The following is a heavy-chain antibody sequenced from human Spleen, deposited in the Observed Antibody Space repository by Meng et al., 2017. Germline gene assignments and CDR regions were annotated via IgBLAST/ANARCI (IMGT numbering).Heavy chain of an antibody. V-gene: IGHV4-30-4*01. CDR1: GDSISSDYF. D-gene: IGHD6-19*01. Sequence: QVQLQESGPGLVKPSQTLSLTCTVSGDSISSDYFWSWIRQPPGKGLEWIGYIYHGGSTDYNPSLRSRVTISIDTAKSQFSLKLTSVTAADTAVYYCVRSSGWVRTGFDPWGQGTLVTVSS. J-gene: IGHJ5*02. CDR2: IYHGGST. CDR3: VRSSGWVRTGFDP.